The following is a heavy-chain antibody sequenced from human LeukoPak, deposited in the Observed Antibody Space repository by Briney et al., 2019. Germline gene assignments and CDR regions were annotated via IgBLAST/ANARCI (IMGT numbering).Heavy chain of an antibody. CDR3: ARVSMGTTWYYYYYMDV. CDR1: GGSISSYY. CDR2: IYYSGST. D-gene: IGHD2/OR15-2a*01. V-gene: IGHV4-59*01. Sequence: SETLSLTCTVSGGSISSYYWSWIRQPPGKGLEWIRYIYYSGSTNYNPSLKSRVTIPVDTSKNQFSLKLSSVTAADTAVYYCARVSMGTTWYYYYYMDVWGKGTTVTVSS. J-gene: IGHJ6*03.